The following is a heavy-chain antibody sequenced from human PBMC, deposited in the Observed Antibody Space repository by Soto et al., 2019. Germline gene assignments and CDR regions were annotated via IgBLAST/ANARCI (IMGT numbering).Heavy chain of an antibody. V-gene: IGHV4-30-4*01. CDR3: ARAISGWYFDY. CDR1: GDSIGSGDYW. D-gene: IGHD6-19*01. CDR2: ISYSGST. J-gene: IGHJ4*02. Sequence: QVQLQESGPGLVKPSETLSLTCTVSGDSIGSGDYWWSWIRQSPGKGLEWIGYISYSGSTYYNPFLRSRVPISVDTSKNQFYVMLTSVTASDTAVYYCARAISGWYFDYWGQGALVAVSA.